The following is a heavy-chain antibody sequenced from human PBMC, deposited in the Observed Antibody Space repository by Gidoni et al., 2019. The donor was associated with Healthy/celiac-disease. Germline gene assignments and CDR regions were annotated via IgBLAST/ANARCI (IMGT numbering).Heavy chain of an antibody. J-gene: IGHJ3*02. CDR1: GFTFSSYA. CDR3: AKGPGVYCSGGSCYSEAAFDI. Sequence: EVQLLESGGGLVQPGGSLRLSCAASGFTFSSYAMSWVRQAPGKGLEWVSAISGSGGSTYYADSVKCRFTISRDNSKNTLYLQMNSLRAEDTAVYYCAKGPGVYCSGGSCYSEAAFDIWGQGTMVTVSS. V-gene: IGHV3-23*01. D-gene: IGHD2-15*01. CDR2: ISGSGGST.